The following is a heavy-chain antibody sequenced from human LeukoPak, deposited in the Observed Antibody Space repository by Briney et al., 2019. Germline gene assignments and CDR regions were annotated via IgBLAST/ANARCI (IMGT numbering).Heavy chain of an antibody. CDR3: GRAPGGWYEAIFDY. CDR1: GFTFSSYG. Sequence: GGSLRLSCTASGFTFSSYGMHWVRQAPGKGLEWVAVISYDGSNKYYAESVKGRFTISRDNSKNTLYLQMNSLRAEDTAVYYCGRAPGGWYEAIFDYWGQGTLVTVSS. J-gene: IGHJ4*02. V-gene: IGHV3-30*19. D-gene: IGHD6-19*01. CDR2: ISYDGSNK.